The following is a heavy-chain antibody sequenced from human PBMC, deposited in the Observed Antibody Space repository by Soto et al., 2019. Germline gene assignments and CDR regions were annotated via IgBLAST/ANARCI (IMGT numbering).Heavy chain of an antibody. CDR3: ARGRSFSGRNWFDP. Sequence: PSETLSLTCAVYGGSSSGYYWSWIRQPPGKGLEWIEEINHSGSTNYNPSLKSRVTISVDTSKNQFSLKLSSVTAADTAVYYCARGRSFSGRNWFDPWGQGTLVTVSS. D-gene: IGHD3-16*01. V-gene: IGHV4-34*01. J-gene: IGHJ5*02. CDR1: GGSSSGYY. CDR2: INHSGST.